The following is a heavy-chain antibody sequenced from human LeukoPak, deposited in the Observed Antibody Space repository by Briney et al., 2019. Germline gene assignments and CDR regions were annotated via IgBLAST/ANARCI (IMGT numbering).Heavy chain of an antibody. CDR2: IHYTGTS. CDR1: GESIRIDTYY. Sequence: SETLSLTCSVSGESIRIDTYYWGWVRQSPGTGLEWLANIHYTGTSHYDPSLASRVSISVDTTKNQVSLNLRSVTAADSAVYFCARAPAHRRYLFEKWGQGILVTVSS. V-gene: IGHV4-39*01. CDR3: ARAPAHRRYLFEK. J-gene: IGHJ4*02. D-gene: IGHD2-21*01.